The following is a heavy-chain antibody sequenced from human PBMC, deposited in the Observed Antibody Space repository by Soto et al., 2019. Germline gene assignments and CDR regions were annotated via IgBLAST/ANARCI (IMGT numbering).Heavy chain of an antibody. J-gene: IGHJ5*02. Sequence: PSETLSLTCSVSGDSISRGDFYWTWIRQPPGKGLEWIGYIHVRGDTYYNPSLKSRLTTSVDMSRNQFSLYLDSVTAADTAVYYCARIGTVLGIVTNNWLDPWGQGNLVNGSS. CDR2: IHVRGDT. V-gene: IGHV4-30-4*01. CDR1: GDSISRGDFY. D-gene: IGHD3-3*01. CDR3: ARIGTVLGIVTNNWLDP.